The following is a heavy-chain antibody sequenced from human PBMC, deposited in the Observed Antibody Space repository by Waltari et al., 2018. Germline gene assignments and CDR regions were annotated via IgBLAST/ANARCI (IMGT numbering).Heavy chain of an antibody. V-gene: IGHV3-48*01. D-gene: IGHD6-19*01. CDR3: TRQRADTGDAFDI. Sequence: EVQLVESGGGLVQPGGSLRLSCAASGFTFSSYSMNWVRQAPGKGLEWVSYISSSSSTIYYADSVKGRFTISRDNAKNSLYLQMNSLRAEDTAVYYCTRQRADTGDAFDIWGQGTMVTVSS. CDR2: ISSSSSTI. CDR1: GFTFSSYS. J-gene: IGHJ3*02.